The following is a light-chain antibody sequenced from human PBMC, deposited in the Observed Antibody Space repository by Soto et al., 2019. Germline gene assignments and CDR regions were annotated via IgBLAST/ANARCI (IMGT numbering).Light chain of an antibody. CDR1: SSNIGSNT. CDR3: AAWDDSLNGL. J-gene: IGLJ2*01. Sequence: QAVVTQPPSASGTPGQRVTISCSGSSSNIGSNTVNWYQQLPGTAPKLLIYSNNQRPSGVPDRFSGSKSGTSASLAISGLQSEDEADYYCAAWDDSLNGLFGGVTKVTVL. CDR2: SNN. V-gene: IGLV1-44*01.